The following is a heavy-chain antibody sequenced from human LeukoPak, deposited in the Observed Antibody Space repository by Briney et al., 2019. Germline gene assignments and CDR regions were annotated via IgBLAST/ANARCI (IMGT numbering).Heavy chain of an antibody. CDR3: ARDRDGEELWYDAFDI. J-gene: IGHJ3*02. CDR1: GGSISSHY. CDR2: IYYSGST. V-gene: IGHV4-59*11. Sequence: SETLSLTCTVSGGSISSHYWSWIRQPPGKGLEWIGYIYYSGSTNYNPSLKSRVTISVDTSKNQFSLKLSSVTAADTAVYYCARDRDGEELWYDAFDIWGQGTMVTVSS. D-gene: IGHD5-18*01.